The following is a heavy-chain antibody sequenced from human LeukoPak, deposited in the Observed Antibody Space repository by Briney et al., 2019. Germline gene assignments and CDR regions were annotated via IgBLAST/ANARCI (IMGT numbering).Heavy chain of an antibody. D-gene: IGHD2-15*01. Sequence: ASVKVSCKASGYTFTSYYMHWVRQAPGQGLEWMGIINPSGGSTSYAQKFQGRVTMTRDTSISTAYMELSRLRSDDTAVYYCAREYCSGGSCCFRQKYYFDYWGQGTLVTVSS. CDR2: INPSGGST. V-gene: IGHV1-46*01. CDR3: AREYCSGGSCCFRQKYYFDY. J-gene: IGHJ4*02. CDR1: GYTFTSYY.